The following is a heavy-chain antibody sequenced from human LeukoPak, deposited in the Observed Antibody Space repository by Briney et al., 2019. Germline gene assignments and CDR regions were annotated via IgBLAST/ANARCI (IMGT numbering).Heavy chain of an antibody. D-gene: IGHD2-2*01. J-gene: IGHJ3*02. V-gene: IGHV5-51*01. Sequence: GESLKISCKGSGYSFTSYWIGWVRQMPGKGLEWMGIIYPGDSDTRYSPSFQGQVTISADKSISTAYLQWSSLKASDTAMYYCARPTLYCSSTSCYGAFDIWGQGTMVTVSS. CDR2: IYPGDSDT. CDR1: GYSFTSYW. CDR3: ARPTLYCSSTSCYGAFDI.